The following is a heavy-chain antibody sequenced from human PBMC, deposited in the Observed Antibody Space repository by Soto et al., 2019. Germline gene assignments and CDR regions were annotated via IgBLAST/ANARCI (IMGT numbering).Heavy chain of an antibody. D-gene: IGHD2-2*01. CDR2: IWYDGSNK. CDR3: ARDQNRDCSSTSCYYYYYGMDV. CDR1: GFTFSSYG. Sequence: PGGSLRLSCAASGFTFSSYGMHWVRQAPGKGLEWVAVIWYDGSNKYYADSVKGRFTISRDNSKNTLYLQMNSLRAEDTAVYYCARDQNRDCSSTSCYYYYYGMDVWGQGTTVTVSS. J-gene: IGHJ6*02. V-gene: IGHV3-33*01.